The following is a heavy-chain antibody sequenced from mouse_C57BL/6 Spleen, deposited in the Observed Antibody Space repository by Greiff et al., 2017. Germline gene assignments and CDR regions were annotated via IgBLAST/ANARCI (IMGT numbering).Heavy chain of an antibody. V-gene: IGHV5-6*01. CDR2: ISSGGSYT. J-gene: IGHJ1*03. CDR3: ARLDGKDWYFDV. Sequence: EVQGVESGGDLVKPGGSLKLSCAASGFTFSSYGMSWVRQTPDKRLAWVATISSGGSYTYYPDSVKGRFTISRDNAKNTLYLQMSSLKSEDTAMYYCARLDGKDWYFDVWGTGTTVTVSS. CDR1: GFTFSSYG. D-gene: IGHD2-1*01.